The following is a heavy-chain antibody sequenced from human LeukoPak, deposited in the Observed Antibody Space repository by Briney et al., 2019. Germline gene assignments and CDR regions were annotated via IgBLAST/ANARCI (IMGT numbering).Heavy chain of an antibody. D-gene: IGHD1-26*01. CDR2: IKSKTDGGTT. Sequence: GGSLRLSCAASGFTFSNAWMSWVRQAPGKGLEWVGRIKSKTDGGTTDYAAPVKGRFTISRDDSKNTLYLQMNSLRAEDTAVYYCARVSSGSYFGYYYYYMDVWGKGTTVTVSS. V-gene: IGHV3-15*05. J-gene: IGHJ6*03. CDR3: ARVSSGSYFGYYYYYMDV. CDR1: GFTFSNAW.